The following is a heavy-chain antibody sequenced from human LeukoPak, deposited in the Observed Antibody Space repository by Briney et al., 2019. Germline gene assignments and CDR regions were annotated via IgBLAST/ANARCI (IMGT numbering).Heavy chain of an antibody. V-gene: IGHV3-30-3*01. CDR1: GFTFSSYA. CDR3: AREGFCSSWCFETNWFDP. J-gene: IGHJ5*02. D-gene: IGHD6-13*01. CDR2: ISYDGSNK. Sequence: GGSLRLSCAASGFTFSSYAMPWVRQAPGKGLEWVAVISYDGSNKYYADSVKGRFTISRDNSKNTLYLQMNSLRAEDTAVYYCAREGFCSSWCFETNWFDPWGQGTLVTVSS.